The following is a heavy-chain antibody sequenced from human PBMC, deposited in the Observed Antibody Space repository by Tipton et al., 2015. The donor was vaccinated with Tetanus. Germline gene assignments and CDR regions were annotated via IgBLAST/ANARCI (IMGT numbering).Heavy chain of an antibody. J-gene: IGHJ4*02. CDR1: GGSISSGGYY. Sequence: TLSLTCTVSGGSISSGGYYWSWIRQHSGKGLEWIGDIYNSGSTYYNPSLKSRVTISVDTSKNQFSLKWNSVTAADTAVYYCAKDQARGARGWNYFDYWGQGSLVTVSS. D-gene: IGHD1-26*01. V-gene: IGHV4-31*03. CDR2: IYNSGST. CDR3: AKDQARGARGWNYFDY.